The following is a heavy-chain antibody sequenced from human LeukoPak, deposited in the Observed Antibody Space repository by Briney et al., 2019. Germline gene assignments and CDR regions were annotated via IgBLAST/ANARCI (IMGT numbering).Heavy chain of an antibody. D-gene: IGHD3-16*01. CDR1: GYTFTDYY. J-gene: IGHJ4*02. CDR3: ARAYTSPNGPY. Sequence: ASVKVSCKASGYTFTDYYLHWVRQAPAHGLEWMGWINPNSGGTNYAQKFQGRVTMSRDTSITTAYMELNRLRSDDTAVYYCARAYTSPNGPYWGQGTLVTVSS. CDR2: INPNSGGT. V-gene: IGHV1-2*02.